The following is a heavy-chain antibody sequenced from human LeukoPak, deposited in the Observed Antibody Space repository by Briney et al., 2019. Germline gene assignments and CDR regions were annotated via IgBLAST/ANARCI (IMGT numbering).Heavy chain of an antibody. Sequence: ASVKVSCKASGGTFSSYAISWVRQAPGQGLEWMGRIIPILGIANYAQKLQGRVTITADKSTSTAYMELSSLRSEDTAVYYCARGDDSSGYYPTGIGYWGQGTLVTVSS. J-gene: IGHJ4*02. CDR3: ARGDDSSGYYPTGIGY. V-gene: IGHV1-69*04. CDR1: GGTFSSYA. CDR2: IIPILGIA. D-gene: IGHD3-22*01.